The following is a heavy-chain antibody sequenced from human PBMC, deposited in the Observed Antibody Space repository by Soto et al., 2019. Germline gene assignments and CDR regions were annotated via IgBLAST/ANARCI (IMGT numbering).Heavy chain of an antibody. V-gene: IGHV3-33*01. J-gene: IGHJ4*02. Sequence: PGGSLRLSCAASGFIFSSFGMHWVRQAPGKGLEWVAVIWYDGSNKYYADSVKGRFTISRDNSKNTLYLQMNSLRAEDTAMYYCARDIWRVTPDPYFDYWGQGTLVTVSS. D-gene: IGHD2-21*02. CDR2: IWYDGSNK. CDR3: ARDIWRVTPDPYFDY. CDR1: GFIFSSFG.